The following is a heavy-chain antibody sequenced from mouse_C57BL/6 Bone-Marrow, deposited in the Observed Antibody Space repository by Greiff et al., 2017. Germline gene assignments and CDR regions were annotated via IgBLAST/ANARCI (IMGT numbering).Heavy chain of an antibody. CDR3: ARDDYSWFAY. Sequence: VQLQQPGAELVMPGASVKLSCKASGYTFTSYWMHWVKQRPGQGLEWIGEIDPSDSYTNYNQKFKGKSTLTVDKSSSTAYMKLSSLTSEDSAVYYCARDDYSWFAYWGQGTLVTVSA. D-gene: IGHD2-4*01. J-gene: IGHJ3*01. CDR2: IDPSDSYT. CDR1: GYTFTSYW. V-gene: IGHV1-69*01.